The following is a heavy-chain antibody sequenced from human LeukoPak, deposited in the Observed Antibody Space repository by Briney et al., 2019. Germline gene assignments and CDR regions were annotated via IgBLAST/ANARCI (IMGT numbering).Heavy chain of an antibody. Sequence: GGSLRLSCAASGFTFSSYGMHWVRQPPGKGLEWVAVIWYDGSNKYCADSVKGRFTISRDNSKNTLYLQMNSLRADDTAVYYCARGPYYGGPGDYYYGMDVWGQGTMVTVSS. D-gene: IGHD4-23*01. J-gene: IGHJ6*02. CDR1: GFTFSSYG. CDR3: ARGPYYGGPGDYYYGMDV. CDR2: IWYDGSNK. V-gene: IGHV3-33*01.